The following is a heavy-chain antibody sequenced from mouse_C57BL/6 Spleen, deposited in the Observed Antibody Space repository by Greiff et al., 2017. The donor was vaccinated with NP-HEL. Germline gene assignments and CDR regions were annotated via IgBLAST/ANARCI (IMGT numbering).Heavy chain of an antibody. CDR2: INPNNGGT. V-gene: IGHV1-18*01. Sequence: EVQLQQSGPELVKPGASVKIPCKASGYTFTDYNMDWVKQSHGKSLEWIGDINPNNGGTIYNQKFKGKATLTVDKSYSTAYMELRSLTSEDTAVYYCARRRASSGSYYFDYWGQGTTLTVSS. J-gene: IGHJ2*01. D-gene: IGHD3-2*02. CDR1: GYTFTDYN. CDR3: ARRRASSGSYYFDY.